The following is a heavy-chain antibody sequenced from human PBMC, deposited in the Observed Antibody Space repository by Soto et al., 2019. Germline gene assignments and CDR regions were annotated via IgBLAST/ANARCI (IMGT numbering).Heavy chain of an antibody. CDR2: IWYDGSNK. CDR1: GFTFSSYG. D-gene: IGHD5-18*01. CDR3: ARGHYSYVYYYYYGMDV. J-gene: IGHJ6*02. V-gene: IGHV3-33*01. Sequence: GGSLRLSCAASGFTFSSYGMHWVRQAPGKGLEWVAVIWYDGSNKYYADSVKGRFTISRDNSKNTLYLQMNSLRAEDTAVYYCARGHYSYVYYYYYGMDVWGQGTTVTVSS.